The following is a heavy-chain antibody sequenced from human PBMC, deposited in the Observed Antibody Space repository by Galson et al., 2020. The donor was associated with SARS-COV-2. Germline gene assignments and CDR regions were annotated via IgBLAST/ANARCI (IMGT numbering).Heavy chain of an antibody. CDR2: ISSSGTNI. Sequence: GGSLRLSCAGSGFTFSDYEMNWVRQGPGKGLEWISYISSSGTNIYYADSVKGRFTISRDNAKNSLYLQMTSLRAEDTAVYYCASPYLAAASFFGAFDIWGPGTGVTVSS. D-gene: IGHD6-13*01. J-gene: IGHJ3*02. CDR3: ASPYLAAASFFGAFDI. CDR1: GFTFSDYE. V-gene: IGHV3-48*03.